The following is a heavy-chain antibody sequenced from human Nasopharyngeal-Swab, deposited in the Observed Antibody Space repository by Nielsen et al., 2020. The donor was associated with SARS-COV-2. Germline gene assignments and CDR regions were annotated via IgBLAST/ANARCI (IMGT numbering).Heavy chain of an antibody. CDR1: GFSFSDYY. J-gene: IGHJ5*02. CDR3: ARDLSRDYGTNGRQGRWFDP. V-gene: IGHV3-11*06. D-gene: IGHD4-17*01. CDR2: TSSSGTNT. Sequence: SLRLSCPASGFSFSDYYMSWIRPAPGKVLEWVSYTSSSGTNTNYADSVKGRSTITRHNAKNSLYLQMNSLRAEDSAVYYFARDLSRDYGTNGRQGRWFDPWGLGTQVTVSS.